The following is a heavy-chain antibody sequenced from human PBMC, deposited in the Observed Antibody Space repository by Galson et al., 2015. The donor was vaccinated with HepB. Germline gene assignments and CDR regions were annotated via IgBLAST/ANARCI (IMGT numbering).Heavy chain of an antibody. Sequence: SLRLSCAASGFSFRDYAMTWVRQAPGKGLEWVSTISGSDGDTLYADSVKGRFIISRDNSKNTLYLEMNSLRVDDTAVYSCAKDPWGYNSGWTGTFDIWGQGTLVTVSS. D-gene: IGHD6-19*01. J-gene: IGHJ3*02. V-gene: IGHV3-23*01. CDR1: GFSFRDYA. CDR3: AKDPWGYNSGWTGTFDI. CDR2: ISGSDGDT.